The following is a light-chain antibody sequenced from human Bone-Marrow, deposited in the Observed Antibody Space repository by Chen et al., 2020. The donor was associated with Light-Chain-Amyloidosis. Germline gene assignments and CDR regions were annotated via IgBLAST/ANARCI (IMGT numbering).Light chain of an antibody. Sequence: DIQLTQSPSSLSASVGDRVTITCRASQSISNFLNWYQQKPGKAPNLLISGASSLQSGVPSRFSGRGSGTVFTLTISSLQPEDLASYYCQQSYSFPWTFGQGTKVGIK. J-gene: IGKJ1*01. CDR2: GAS. CDR3: QQSYSFPWT. CDR1: QSISNF. V-gene: IGKV1-39*01.